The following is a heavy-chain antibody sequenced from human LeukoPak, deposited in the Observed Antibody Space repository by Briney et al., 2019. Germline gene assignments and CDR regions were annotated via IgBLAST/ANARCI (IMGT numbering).Heavy chain of an antibody. CDR2: MNPNSGNT. J-gene: IGHJ6*02. CDR3: ARWGAYDFTSYYYYGMDV. D-gene: IGHD3-3*01. V-gene: IGHV1-8*01. Sequence: ASVKVSCKASGYTFTSYDINWVRQATGQGPEWMGWMNPNSGNTGYAQKFQGRVTMTRNTSISTAYMELSSLRSEDTAVYYCARWGAYDFTSYYYYGMDVWGQGTTVTVSS. CDR1: GYTFTSYD.